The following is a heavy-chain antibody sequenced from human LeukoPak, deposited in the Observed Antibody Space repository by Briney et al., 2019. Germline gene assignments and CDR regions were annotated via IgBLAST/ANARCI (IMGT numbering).Heavy chain of an antibody. Sequence: GGSLRLSCAASGFTFSNYAMSWIRQAPGKGLEWVSYISSSRSDTKYADSVKGRFTISRDNAKNSLYLQMNSLRAEDTAVYYCARDRLWEVGATPYFAYWGQGTLVTVSS. J-gene: IGHJ4*02. D-gene: IGHD1-26*01. CDR1: GFTFSNYA. CDR2: ISSSRSDT. V-gene: IGHV3-11*05. CDR3: ARDRLWEVGATPYFAY.